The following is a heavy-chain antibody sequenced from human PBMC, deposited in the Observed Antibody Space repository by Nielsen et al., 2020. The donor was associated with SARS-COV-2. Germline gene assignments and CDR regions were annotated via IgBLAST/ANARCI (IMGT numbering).Heavy chain of an antibody. CDR1: GFTFNYAA. CDR2: ISPSGGNR. J-gene: IGHJ4*02. Sequence: GESLKISCEASGFTFNYAALSWVRQAPGKGLEWVSGISPSGGNRYYADSVKGRFTISRDNSKNTLYLQMNSLRAEDTAVYYCAKSIRFLEWLGRVKDTEFDYWGQGTLVTVSS. CDR3: AKSIRFLEWLGRVKDTEFDY. V-gene: IGHV3-23*01. D-gene: IGHD3-3*01.